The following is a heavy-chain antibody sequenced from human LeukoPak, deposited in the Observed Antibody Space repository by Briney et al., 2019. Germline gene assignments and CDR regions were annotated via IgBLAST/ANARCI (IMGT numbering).Heavy chain of an antibody. J-gene: IGHJ5*02. D-gene: IGHD2-2*02. CDR1: GYTFTSYG. Sequence: GASVKVSCKASGYTFTSYGISWVRQAPGQGLEWMGWISAYNGNTNYAQKLQGRVTMTTDTSTSTAYMELRSLRSDDTAVYYCARGGRGCSSTSCYITHWFDPWGQGTLVTVSS. CDR2: ISAYNGNT. V-gene: IGHV1-18*01. CDR3: ARGGRGCSSTSCYITHWFDP.